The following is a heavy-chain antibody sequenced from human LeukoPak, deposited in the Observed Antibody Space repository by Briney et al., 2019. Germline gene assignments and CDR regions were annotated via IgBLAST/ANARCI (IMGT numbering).Heavy chain of an antibody. CDR1: GFSLSDAW. V-gene: IGHV3-23*01. CDR2: TSGDEDST. Sequence: RTGGSLRLSCAASGFSLSDAWVSWVRQAPGKGLEWVAVTSGDEDSTHYAESVRGRFIISTDNSKNSLNLQMNSLRAEDTAVYYCTKDVMTGFSSGWYFGSWGQGTQVTVSS. J-gene: IGHJ4*02. D-gene: IGHD6-25*01. CDR3: TKDVMTGFSSGWYFGS.